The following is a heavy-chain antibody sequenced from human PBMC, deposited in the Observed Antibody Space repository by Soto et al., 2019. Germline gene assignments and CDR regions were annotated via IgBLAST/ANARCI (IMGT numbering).Heavy chain of an antibody. D-gene: IGHD1-1*01. CDR2: IYYSGST. Sequence: QVQLQESGPGLVKPSQTLSLTCTVSGGSISSGDYYWSWIRQPPGKGLEWIGYIYYSGSTYYNPSLKSRVTRSVDTSTTQFSLTLSSVTAADTAVYYCARGGGTTESLDPWGQGTLVTVAS. CDR3: ARGGGTTESLDP. CDR1: GGSISSGDYY. J-gene: IGHJ5*02. V-gene: IGHV4-30-4*01.